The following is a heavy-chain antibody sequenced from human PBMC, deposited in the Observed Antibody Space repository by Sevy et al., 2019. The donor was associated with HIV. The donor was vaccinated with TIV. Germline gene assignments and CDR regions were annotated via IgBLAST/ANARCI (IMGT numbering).Heavy chain of an antibody. V-gene: IGHV3-33*01. Sequence: GGSLRLSCAASGFTFSSYGMHWVRQAPGKGLEWVAVIWYDGSNKFYADSVKGRFTISGDNSKNTLYLQMNSLRAEDTAVYYCARDLRSGWSRDDAFDIWGQGTLVTVSS. CDR3: ARDLRSGWSRDDAFDI. CDR1: GFTFSSYG. D-gene: IGHD6-19*01. CDR2: IWYDGSNK. J-gene: IGHJ3*02.